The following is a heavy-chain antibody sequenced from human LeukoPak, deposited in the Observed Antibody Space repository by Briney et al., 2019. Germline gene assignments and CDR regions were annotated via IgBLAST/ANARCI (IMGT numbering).Heavy chain of an antibody. CDR1: GFTFSNHG. Sequence: GGSLRLSCTASGFTFSNHGMHWVRQAPGKGLEWVAFIRYDGITKYYADSVKGRFTISRDNSKNTLYLQMNSLRPEDTAVYYCAKDLTVHPMQAFDIWGQGTMVTVSS. CDR3: AKDLTVHPMQAFDI. V-gene: IGHV3-30*02. D-gene: IGHD4-17*01. J-gene: IGHJ3*02. CDR2: IRYDGITK.